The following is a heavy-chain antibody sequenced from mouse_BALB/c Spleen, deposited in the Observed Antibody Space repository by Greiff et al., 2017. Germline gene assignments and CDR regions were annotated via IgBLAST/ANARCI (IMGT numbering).Heavy chain of an antibody. CDR3: TRGGYYVSYFDY. V-gene: IGHV1S81*02. CDR1: GYTFTSYY. Sequence: VKLMESGAELVKPGASVKLSCKASGYTFTSYYMYWVKQRPGQGLEWIGEINPSNGGTNFNEKFKSKATLTVDKSSSTAYMQLSSLTSEDSAVYYCTRGGYYVSYFDYWGQGTTLTVSS. J-gene: IGHJ2*01. D-gene: IGHD2-3*01. CDR2: INPSNGGT.